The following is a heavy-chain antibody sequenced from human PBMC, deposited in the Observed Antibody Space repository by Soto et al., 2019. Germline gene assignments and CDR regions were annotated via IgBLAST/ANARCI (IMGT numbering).Heavy chain of an antibody. CDR1: GYSFTSYW. CDR2: IDPSDSYT. V-gene: IGHV5-10-1*01. CDR3: AAPKQLSMGYYSGIDV. J-gene: IGHJ6*02. Sequence: GESLKISCKGSGYSFTSYWISWVRQMPGKGLEWMGRIDPSDSYTNYSPSFQGHVTISADKSISTAYLQWSSLKASDTAMYYCAAPKQLSMGYYSGIDVWGQGTTVTVS. D-gene: IGHD2-2*01.